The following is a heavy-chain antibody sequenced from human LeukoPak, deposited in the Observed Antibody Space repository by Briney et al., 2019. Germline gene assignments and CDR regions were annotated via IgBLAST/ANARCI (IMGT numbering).Heavy chain of an antibody. D-gene: IGHD2-15*01. CDR2: IYYSGST. CDR3: ARGHVAADFDY. Sequence: SETLSLTCTVSGGSISSYYWSWIRQPPGKGLEWIGYIYYSGSTNYNPSLKSRVTISVDTSKNQFSLKLSSVTAADTAVYYCARGHVAADFDYWGQGTLVTVSS. CDR1: GGSISSYY. J-gene: IGHJ4*02. V-gene: IGHV4-59*12.